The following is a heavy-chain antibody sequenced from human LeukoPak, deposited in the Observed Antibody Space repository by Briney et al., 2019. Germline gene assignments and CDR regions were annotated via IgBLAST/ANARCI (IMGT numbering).Heavy chain of an antibody. Sequence: ASGTLSLTCAVSGDSISSNYWWTWVRQPPGKGLEWIGEVSRSGSTNYSPSLKSRLTISIDKSKNQFSLKLSSVTAADTAMYYCARGGDWRFGYWGQGTLATVSS. CDR1: GDSISSNYW. V-gene: IGHV4-4*02. D-gene: IGHD2-21*02. J-gene: IGHJ4*02. CDR2: VSRSGST. CDR3: ARGGDWRFGY.